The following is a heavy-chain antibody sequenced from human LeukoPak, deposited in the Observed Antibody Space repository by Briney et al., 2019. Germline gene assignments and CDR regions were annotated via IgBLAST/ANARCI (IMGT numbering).Heavy chain of an antibody. Sequence: PGGSLRLSCAASGFTFSSHWMHWVRQAPGKGLVWVSRINSDGSSISYADSVKGRFTISRDNAKNTLYLQTNSLRVEDTAVYYCAKRITIFGSYYYGMDVWGQGSTVTVSS. CDR1: GFTFSSHW. CDR2: INSDGSSI. V-gene: IGHV3-74*01. J-gene: IGHJ6*02. CDR3: AKRITIFGSYYYGMDV. D-gene: IGHD3-3*01.